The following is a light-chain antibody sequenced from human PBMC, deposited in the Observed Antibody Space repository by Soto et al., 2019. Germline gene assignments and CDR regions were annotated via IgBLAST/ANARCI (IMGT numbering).Light chain of an antibody. CDR2: NVS. CDR3: SSYTSISTVV. Sequence: QAVVTQPASVSGSPGQSITISCIGTSSDVGGYNYVSWYQQHPDKAPKLVIYNVSNRPSGVSDRCSGSKSGNTASLIISGLQAEDEADYYCSSYTSISTVVFGGGTKLTVL. V-gene: IGLV2-14*01. CDR1: SSDVGGYNY. J-gene: IGLJ2*01.